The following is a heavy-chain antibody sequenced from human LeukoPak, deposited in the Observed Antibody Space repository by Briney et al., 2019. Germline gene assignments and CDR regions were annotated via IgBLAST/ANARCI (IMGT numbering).Heavy chain of an antibody. CDR1: GYTFTSYD. CDR3: AREDYYDSGSNDY. V-gene: IGHV1-8*03. J-gene: IGHJ4*02. D-gene: IGHD3-22*01. Sequence: ASVKVSCKASGYTFTSYDINWVRQPTGQGLEWMGWINPNSGNTAYAQKVQGRVTITRNTSINTAYMELSSLRSEDTAVYYCAREDYYDSGSNDYWGQGTLVTVSS. CDR2: INPNSGNT.